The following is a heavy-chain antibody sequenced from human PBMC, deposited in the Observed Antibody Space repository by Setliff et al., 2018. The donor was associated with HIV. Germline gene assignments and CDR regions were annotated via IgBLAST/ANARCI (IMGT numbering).Heavy chain of an antibody. CDR2: IYFTGSS. V-gene: IGHV4-59*01. CDR3: ARVQMAYAAFDV. Sequence: SETLSLTCTVSGGSISTYYWSWIRQPPGKGQEWIGSIYFTGSSDNNPSLKSRVTLSVDTSKHQFSLKLSSVTAADTAVYYCARVQMAYAAFDVWGQGIMVTV. J-gene: IGHJ3*01. D-gene: IGHD4-17*01. CDR1: GGSISTYY.